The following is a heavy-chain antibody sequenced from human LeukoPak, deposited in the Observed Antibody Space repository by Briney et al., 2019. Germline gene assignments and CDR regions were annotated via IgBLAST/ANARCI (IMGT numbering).Heavy chain of an antibody. Sequence: PSETLSLTCTVSGGSISSYYWSWIRQPPGKGLEWIGYIYYSGSTYYNPSLKSRVTISVDTSKNQFSLKLSSVTAADTAVYYCASSTVTRYYYYYYMDVWGKGTTVTVSS. CDR1: GGSISSYY. CDR3: ASSTVTRYYYYYYMDV. CDR2: IYYSGST. J-gene: IGHJ6*03. D-gene: IGHD4-17*01. V-gene: IGHV4-59*08.